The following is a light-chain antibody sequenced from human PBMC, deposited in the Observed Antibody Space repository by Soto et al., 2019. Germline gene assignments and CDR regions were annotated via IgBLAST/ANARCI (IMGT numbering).Light chain of an antibody. CDR3: QHYSNSPPWT. J-gene: IGKJ1*01. CDR1: QSVSSN. V-gene: IGKV3-15*01. CDR2: GAS. Sequence: EIVMTQSPATLSVSPGERATLSCRASQSVSSNLSWYQQKPGQAPSLLIYGASTRATGIPARFIGSGSGTEFTLTISSLQSEDFAVYYCQHYSNSPPWTFGQGTKVEIK.